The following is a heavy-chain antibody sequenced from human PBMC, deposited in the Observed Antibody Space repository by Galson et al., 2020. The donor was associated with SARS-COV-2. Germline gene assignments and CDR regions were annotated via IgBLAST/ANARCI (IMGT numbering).Heavy chain of an antibody. D-gene: IGHD3-22*01. J-gene: IGHJ4*02. CDR2: TYYRSKWYN. CDR3: ARETTSPYDSSGYYYDTLDY. CDR1: GDSVSSNSAA. V-gene: IGHV6-1*01. Sequence: SETLSLTCAISGDSVSSNSAAWNWIRQSPSRGLEWLGRTYYRSKWYNDYAVSVKSRITINPDTSKNQFSLQLNSVTPEDTAVYYCARETTSPYDSSGYYYDTLDYWGQGTLVTVSS.